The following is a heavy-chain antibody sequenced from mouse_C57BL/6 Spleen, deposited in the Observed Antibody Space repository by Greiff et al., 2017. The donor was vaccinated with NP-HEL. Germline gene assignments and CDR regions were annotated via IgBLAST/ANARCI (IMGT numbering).Heavy chain of an antibody. J-gene: IGHJ3*01. CDR3: ARGWAYSNYEGGFAY. V-gene: IGHV1-72*01. CDR1: GYTFNSYW. CDR2: IDPNSGGT. D-gene: IGHD2-5*01. Sequence: QVQLQQPGAELVKPGASVKLSCKASGYTFNSYWMHWVKQRPGRGLEWIGRIDPNSGGTKYNEKFKSKATLTVDKPSSTAYMQLSSLTSEDSAVYYCARGWAYSNYEGGFAYWGQGTLVTVSA.